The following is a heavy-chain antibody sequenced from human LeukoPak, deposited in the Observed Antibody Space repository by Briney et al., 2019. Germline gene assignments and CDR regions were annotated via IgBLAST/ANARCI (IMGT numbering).Heavy chain of an antibody. CDR2: TNHSGST. D-gene: IGHD1-1*01. Sequence: SETLSLTCAVSGGSFSAYYWSWIRQPPGKGLEWIGETNHSGSTNYNPSLKSRVTISVDTSKNQFSLKLSSLTAADTAVYYCARDWRKVYYYYMDVWGKGTTVTVSS. CDR3: ARDWRKVYYYYMDV. V-gene: IGHV4-34*01. J-gene: IGHJ6*03. CDR1: GGSFSAYY.